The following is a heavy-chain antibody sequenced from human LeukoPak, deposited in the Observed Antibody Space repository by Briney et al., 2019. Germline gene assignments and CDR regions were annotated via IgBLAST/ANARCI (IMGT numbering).Heavy chain of an antibody. CDR1: GFTFGGYA. Sequence: GGSLRLSCTASGFTFGGYAMSWVRQAPGKGLEWVSSISAGSEDSYYADSVKGRFTISRDNSKSTLYLQMNSLRADDTAVYYCARTIAQYSNSWLYYYYGLGVSGQGTTVTASS. CDR2: ISAGSEDS. V-gene: IGHV3-23*01. D-gene: IGHD6-13*01. J-gene: IGHJ6*02. CDR3: ARTIAQYSNSWLYYYYGLGV.